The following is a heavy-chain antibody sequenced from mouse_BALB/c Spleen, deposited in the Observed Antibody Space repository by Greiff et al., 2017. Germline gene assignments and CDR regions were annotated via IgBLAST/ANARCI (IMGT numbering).Heavy chain of an antibody. D-gene: IGHD3-2*01. J-gene: IGHJ4*01. CDR2: INPSSGYT. CDR1: GYTFTSYT. CDR3: ARADSSGTEEMDY. V-gene: IGHV1-4*01. Sequence: LQQSGAELARPGASVKMSCKASGYTFTSYTMHWVKQRPGQGLEWIGYINPSSGYTNYNQKFKDKATLTADKSSSTAYMQLSSLTSEDSAVYYCARADSSGTEEMDYWGQGTSVTVSS.